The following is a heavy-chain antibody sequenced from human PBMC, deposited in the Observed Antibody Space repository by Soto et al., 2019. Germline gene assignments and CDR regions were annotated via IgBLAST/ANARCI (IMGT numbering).Heavy chain of an antibody. CDR2: IWYDGSNK. D-gene: IGHD1-20*01. Sequence: QVQLVESGGGVVQPGRSLRLSCAASGFTFSSYGMHWVRQAPGKGLEWVAVIWYDGSNKYYADSVKGRFTISRDNSKNTLYLQMNSLRAEDTAVYYCAREISRSYNWNYFDYWGQGTPVTVSS. CDR3: AREISRSYNWNYFDY. V-gene: IGHV3-33*01. CDR1: GFTFSSYG. J-gene: IGHJ4*02.